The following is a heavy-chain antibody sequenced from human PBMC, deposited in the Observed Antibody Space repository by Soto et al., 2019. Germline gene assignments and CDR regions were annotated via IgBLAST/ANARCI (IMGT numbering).Heavy chain of an antibody. CDR1: GGSFSGYY. V-gene: IGHV4-34*01. CDR2: INHSGST. D-gene: IGHD3-22*01. J-gene: IGHJ4*02. CDR3: ARARRGPYYYDSSGYFDY. Sequence: PSETLSLTCAVYGGSFSGYYLSWSRQPPGKGLEWIGEINHSGSTNYNPSLKSRVTISVDTSKNQFSLKLSSVTAADTAVYYCARARRGPYYYDSSGYFDYWGQGTLVTVYS.